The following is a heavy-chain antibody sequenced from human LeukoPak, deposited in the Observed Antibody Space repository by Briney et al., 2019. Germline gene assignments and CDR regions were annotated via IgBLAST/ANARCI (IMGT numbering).Heavy chain of an antibody. J-gene: IGHJ4*02. V-gene: IGHV4-34*01. CDR1: GGSFSGYY. D-gene: IGHD2-15*01. CDR2: IYHSGST. Sequence: PSETLSLTCAVYGGSFSGYYWRWLRQPPGKGLEWLGSIYHSGSTYYNPSLKSRVTISVDTSKNQFSLKLSSVTAADTAVYYCARVIVVVVAAPILDYWGQGTLVTVSS. CDR3: ARVIVVVVAAPILDY.